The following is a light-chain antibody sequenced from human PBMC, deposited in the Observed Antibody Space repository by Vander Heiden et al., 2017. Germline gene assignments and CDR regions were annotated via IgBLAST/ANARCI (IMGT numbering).Light chain of an antibody. CDR1: QSLVFSNGNTY. CDR3: KQDTRRPYT. J-gene: IGKJ2*01. Sequence: DVVMTQSPLSLPVTLGEPASIPCRSSQSLVFSNGNTYLDWFQQKPGQSPRRLIYRVSDRDSGVPDRFSGSGSGTDFTLTISRVQAEDVAVYYCKQDTRRPYTFGQGTKLEIK. CDR2: RVS. V-gene: IGKV2-30*01.